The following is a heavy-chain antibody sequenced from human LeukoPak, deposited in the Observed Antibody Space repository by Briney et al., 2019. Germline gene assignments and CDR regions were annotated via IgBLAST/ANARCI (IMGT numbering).Heavy chain of an antibody. CDR3: ARVGDHYHWYLDL. D-gene: IGHD3-10*01. CDR1: GFSVSTKY. CDR2: IYSGADT. Sequence: GGSLTLSCAASGFSVSTKYMNWVRQAPGKGLQWVSIIYSGADTYYADSVKGRFTISRDTSKNTLFLHMNNRRVEDTAVYFCARVGDHYHWYLDLWGRGTLVSVSS. V-gene: IGHV3-53*01. J-gene: IGHJ2*01.